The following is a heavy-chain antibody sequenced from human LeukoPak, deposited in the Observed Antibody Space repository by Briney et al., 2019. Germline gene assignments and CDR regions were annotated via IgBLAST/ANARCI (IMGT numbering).Heavy chain of an antibody. D-gene: IGHD5-18*01. J-gene: IGHJ4*02. Sequence: PGGSLRLSCTASGFPFIEYSMNWVRQAPGKGLEWISYIGISSGNTKYADSVKGRFTISADNAKNSLYLQMNSLRVEDTAVYYFARDHNYAFDNWGQGTLVSVSS. CDR3: ARDHNYAFDN. CDR1: GFPFIEYS. V-gene: IGHV3-48*04. CDR2: IGISSGNT.